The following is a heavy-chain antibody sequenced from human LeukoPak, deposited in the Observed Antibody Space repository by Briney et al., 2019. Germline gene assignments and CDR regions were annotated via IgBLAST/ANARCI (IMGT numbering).Heavy chain of an antibody. J-gene: IGHJ4*02. D-gene: IGHD3-10*01. CDR2: TSNSDYP. CDR1: GEPITTFY. Sequence: SETLSLTCSVSGEPITTFYWSWIRQPPGKGLEWIGYTSNSDYPDSNPSLKSRVTISLDTSKNQFSLKLRSVTAADTAVYYCAREPTQPLRFGEFHPFDNWGQGTLVTVSS. CDR3: AREPTQPLRFGEFHPFDN. V-gene: IGHV4-59*06.